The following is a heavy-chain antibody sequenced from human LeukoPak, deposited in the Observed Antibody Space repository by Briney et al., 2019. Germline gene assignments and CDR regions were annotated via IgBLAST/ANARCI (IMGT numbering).Heavy chain of an antibody. CDR2: INPDSGGT. V-gene: IGHV1-2*02. CDR3: ARARGPRNYGDYVGASDI. D-gene: IGHD4-17*01. J-gene: IGHJ3*02. CDR1: GYTFMGYF. Sequence: ASVRVSCKAPGYTFMGYFIHWVRQAPGQGLEWMGWINPDSGGTNYAQNFQGRVTMTRDTSITTGYMELSRLGSDDTAVYYCARARGPRNYGDYVGASDIWGQGTMISVSS.